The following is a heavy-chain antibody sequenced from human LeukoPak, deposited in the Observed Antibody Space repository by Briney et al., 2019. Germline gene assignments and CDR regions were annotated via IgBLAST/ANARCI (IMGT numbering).Heavy chain of an antibody. V-gene: IGHV3-7*03. J-gene: IGHJ4*02. CDR3: AREGGYSSSLY. Sequence: PGGSLRLSCAASGFTFSSYWMSWVRQAPGKGLEWVANIKQDGSEKYYVGSVKGRFTISRDNAKNSLYLQMNSLRAEDTAVYYCAREGGYSSSLYWGQGTLVTVSS. CDR1: GFTFSSYW. CDR2: IKQDGSEK. D-gene: IGHD6-13*01.